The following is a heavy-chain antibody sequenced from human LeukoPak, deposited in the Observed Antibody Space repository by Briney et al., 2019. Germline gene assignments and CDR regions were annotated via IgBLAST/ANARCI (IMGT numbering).Heavy chain of an antibody. Sequence: SETLSLTCTVSDGSISSSSYYWGWIRQPPGKGLEWIGSIYYSGSTYYNPSLKSRVTISVDTSKNQFSLKLSSVTAADTAVYYCARHRTTGTTQGAFDIWGQGTMVTVSS. CDR1: DGSISSSSYY. V-gene: IGHV4-39*01. CDR2: IYYSGST. J-gene: IGHJ3*02. CDR3: ARHRTTGTTQGAFDI. D-gene: IGHD1-1*01.